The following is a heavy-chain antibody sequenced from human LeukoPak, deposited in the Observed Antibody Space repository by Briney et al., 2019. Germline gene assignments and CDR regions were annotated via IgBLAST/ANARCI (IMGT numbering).Heavy chain of an antibody. V-gene: IGHV1-2*02. CDR1: GKTFTGYY. CDR3: AREVTIFGGEGYYMDV. D-gene: IGHD3-3*01. Sequence: ASVKVFFKAFGKTFTGYYMHWVGQAPGQGLEWMGWINPNSDGTNYAQKFQGRVTMTRDTSISTAYMELSRLRSDDTAVYYCAREVTIFGGEGYYMDVWGKGTTVTVSS. CDR2: INPNSDGT. J-gene: IGHJ6*03.